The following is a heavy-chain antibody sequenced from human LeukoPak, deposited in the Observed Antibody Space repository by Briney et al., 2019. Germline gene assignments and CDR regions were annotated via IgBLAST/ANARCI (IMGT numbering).Heavy chain of an antibody. V-gene: IGHV4-61*02. J-gene: IGHJ4*02. D-gene: IGHD3-22*01. CDR3: ARTPGSGYYYYFDY. Sequence: KPSETLSLTCAVSGYSISSGYYWSWIRQPAGKGLEWIGRIYTSGSTNYNPSLKSRVTISVDTSKNQFSLKLSSVTAADTAVYYCARTPGSGYYYYFDYWGQGTLVTVSS. CDR1: GYSISSGYY. CDR2: IYTSGST.